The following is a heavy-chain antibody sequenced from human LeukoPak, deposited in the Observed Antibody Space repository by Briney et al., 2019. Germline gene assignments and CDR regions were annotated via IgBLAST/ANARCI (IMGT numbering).Heavy chain of an antibody. Sequence: AGGSLRLSCAASGFTFSSYGMHWVRQAPGKGLEWVAFIRYDGSNKYYADSVKGRFTISRDNSKNTPYLQMNSLRAEDTAVYYCAEEDIVVVPAAMNFDYWGQGTLVTVSS. D-gene: IGHD2-2*01. CDR1: GFTFSSYG. V-gene: IGHV3-30*02. CDR3: AEEDIVVVPAAMNFDY. J-gene: IGHJ4*02. CDR2: IRYDGSNK.